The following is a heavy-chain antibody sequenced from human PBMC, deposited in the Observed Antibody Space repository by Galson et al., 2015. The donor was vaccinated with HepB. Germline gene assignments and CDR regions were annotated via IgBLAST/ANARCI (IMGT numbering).Heavy chain of an antibody. CDR1: GFTVSNNY. Sequence: SLRLSCAASGFTVSNNYMTWVRQAPGKGLEWVAVISYDGSNKYYADSVKGRFTISRDNSKNTLYLQMNSLRAEDTAVYYCARGSTMVRGVIDYWGQGTLVTVSS. V-gene: IGHV3-30-3*01. J-gene: IGHJ4*02. CDR2: ISYDGSNK. D-gene: IGHD3-10*01. CDR3: ARGSTMVRGVIDY.